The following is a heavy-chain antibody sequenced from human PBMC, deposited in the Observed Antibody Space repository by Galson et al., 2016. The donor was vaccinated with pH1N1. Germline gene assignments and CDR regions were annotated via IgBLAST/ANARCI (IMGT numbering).Heavy chain of an antibody. D-gene: IGHD6-13*01. CDR3: ARSRRMAAVGTSGYFYNRMDV. CDR1: GFSLSTTGMR. J-gene: IGHJ6*02. Sequence: PALVNPTQTLTLTCTFSGFSLSTTGMRVSWIRQPPGKALEWLARIDWDDSKFYSTSLKTRVTISKDTSKNQVVLEMTNMDPVDTATYYCARSRRMAAVGTSGYFYNRMDVWGQGTTVTVSS. CDR2: IDWDDSK. V-gene: IGHV2-70*04.